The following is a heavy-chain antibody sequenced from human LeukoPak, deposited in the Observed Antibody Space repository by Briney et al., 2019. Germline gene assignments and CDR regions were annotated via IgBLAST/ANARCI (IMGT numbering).Heavy chain of an antibody. CDR3: ARGDSSGWYWFDL. CDR2: ISRTSEAI. Sequence: GGSLRLSCAASGFTFNRYSMAWVRQAPGKGLEWVSIISRTSEAIFYADSVKGRFTISRDNAKNSLYLQMNSLRVEDTALYYCARGDSSGWYWFDLWGQGTLVTVSS. D-gene: IGHD6-19*01. V-gene: IGHV3-21*04. J-gene: IGHJ4*02. CDR1: GFTFNRYS.